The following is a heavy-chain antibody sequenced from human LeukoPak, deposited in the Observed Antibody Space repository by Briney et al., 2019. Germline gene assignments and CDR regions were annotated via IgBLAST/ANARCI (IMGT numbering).Heavy chain of an antibody. V-gene: IGHV3-30*02. CDR3: AKEGVLWPPYYFDY. J-gene: IGHJ4*02. CDR1: GFTFSNYG. CDR2: ARYDESTK. D-gene: IGHD3-10*01. Sequence: GGSLRLSCAASGFTFSNYGMHWVRQAPGKGLEWVAFARYDESTKFYADSVKGRFTISRDNSKNTLYLQMDGLRAEDTAVYYCAKEGVLWPPYYFDYWGQGTLVTVSS.